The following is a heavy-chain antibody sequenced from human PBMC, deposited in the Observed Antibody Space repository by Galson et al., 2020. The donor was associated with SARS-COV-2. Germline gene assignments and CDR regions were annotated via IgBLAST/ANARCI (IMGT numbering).Heavy chain of an antibody. CDR1: GFTFGDYA. Sequence: GESLKISCTASGFTFGDYAMSWFRQAPGKGLEWVGCIRSKAYGGTTEYAASVKGRFTISRDDSKSIAYLQMNSLKTEDTAVYYCTRGPSGYYHDAFDIWGQGTMVTVSS. D-gene: IGHD3-22*01. J-gene: IGHJ3*02. CDR2: IRSKAYGGTT. CDR3: TRGPSGYYHDAFDI. V-gene: IGHV3-49*03.